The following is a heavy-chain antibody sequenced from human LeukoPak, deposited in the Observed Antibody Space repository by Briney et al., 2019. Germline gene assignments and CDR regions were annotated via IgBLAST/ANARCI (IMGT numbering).Heavy chain of an antibody. CDR1: GGSFSGYY. CDR3: AGVFLDYDSSGYDY. Sequence: PSETLSLTCAVYGGSFSGYYWSWIRQPPGKGLEWIGEINHSGCTYYNPSLKSRVTISVDTSKNQFSLKLSSVTAADTAVYYCAGVFLDYDSSGYDYWGQGTLVTVSS. J-gene: IGHJ4*02. D-gene: IGHD3-22*01. CDR2: INHSGCT. V-gene: IGHV4-34*01.